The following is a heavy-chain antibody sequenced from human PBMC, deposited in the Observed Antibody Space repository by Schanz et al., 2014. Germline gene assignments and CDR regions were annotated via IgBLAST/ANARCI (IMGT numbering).Heavy chain of an antibody. V-gene: IGHV3-48*04. CDR1: GITFSSHS. Sequence: EVQLVESGGGLVQPGGSLRLSCTASGITFSSHSFNWVRQAPGKGLEWISYITYNGGTIYYADSVKGRFTISRDSSKNTLYLQMNSLRAEDTAIYYCARGGPAYYFDDWGQGTLVTVSS. CDR2: ITYNGGTI. CDR3: ARGGPAYYFDD. J-gene: IGHJ4*02.